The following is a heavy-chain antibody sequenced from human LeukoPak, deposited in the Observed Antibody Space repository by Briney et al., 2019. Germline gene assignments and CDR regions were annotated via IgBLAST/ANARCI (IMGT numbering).Heavy chain of an antibody. Sequence: ASVKVSCKTSGYTFTSYYMHWVRQAPGQGLEWMGIINPSGGSASYAQKFQGRVTMTRDTSTTTLYMELSSLRSEDTAVYYCASGLSVTVYSVGSYFDYWGQGTLVTVSS. CDR3: ASGLSVTVYSVGSYFDY. D-gene: IGHD5-18*01. J-gene: IGHJ4*02. CDR2: INPSGGSA. V-gene: IGHV1-46*01. CDR1: GYTFTSYY.